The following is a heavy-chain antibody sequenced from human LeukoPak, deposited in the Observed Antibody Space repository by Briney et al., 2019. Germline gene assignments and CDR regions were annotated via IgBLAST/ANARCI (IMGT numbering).Heavy chain of an antibody. Sequence: GGSVRLSCAASEFTFSDYYMTWIRQAPGKGLEWVSYISSSGSTIYYADSVKGRFTVSRDNAKKSLYLQMNSLRAEDTAVYYCARKGGYSCGWYVYWGQGTLVTVSS. V-gene: IGHV3-11*04. CDR2: ISSSGSTI. CDR3: ARKGGYSCGWYVY. D-gene: IGHD6-19*01. J-gene: IGHJ4*02. CDR1: EFTFSDYY.